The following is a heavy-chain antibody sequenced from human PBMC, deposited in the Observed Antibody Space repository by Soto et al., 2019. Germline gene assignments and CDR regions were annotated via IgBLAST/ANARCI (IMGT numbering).Heavy chain of an antibody. CDR2: IIPIFGTA. D-gene: IGHD6-13*01. Sequence: SVKVSCKASGGTFISYAISWVRQAPGQGLEWMGGIIPIFGTANYAQKFQGRVTITADESTSTAYMELSSLRSEDTAVYYCARSGDSSPPTFDCWGQRTLVTVSS. V-gene: IGHV1-69*13. CDR3: ARSGDSSPPTFDC. CDR1: GGTFISYA. J-gene: IGHJ4*02.